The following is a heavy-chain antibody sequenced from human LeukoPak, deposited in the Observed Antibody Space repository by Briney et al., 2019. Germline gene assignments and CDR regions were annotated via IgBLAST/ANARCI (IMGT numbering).Heavy chain of an antibody. CDR3: ARGQDDFWSGWSQTLKSYYFDY. D-gene: IGHD3-3*01. J-gene: IGHJ4*02. CDR1: GYTFTSYG. V-gene: IGHV1-18*01. CDR2: ISAYNGNT. Sequence: ASVKVSCKASGYTFTSYGISWVRQAPGQGLEWMGWISAYNGNTNYAQKLQGRVTMTTDTSTSTAYMELSSLRSEDTAVYYCARGQDDFWSGWSQTLKSYYFDYWGQGTLVTVSS.